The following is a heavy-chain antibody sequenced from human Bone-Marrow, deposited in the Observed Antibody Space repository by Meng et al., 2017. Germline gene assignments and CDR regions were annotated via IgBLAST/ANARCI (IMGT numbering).Heavy chain of an antibody. Sequence: QVQLQQSGAGLLKPSETLSLTCFVAGGSFSDYYWSWIRQPPGKGLEWIGEINHSGSTNYNPSLEGRATISVDTSQNNLSLRLSSVTAADSAVYYCARGPTTMAHDFDYWGQGTLVTVSS. D-gene: IGHD4-11*01. CDR3: ARGPTTMAHDFDY. CDR1: GGSFSDYY. V-gene: IGHV4-34*01. CDR2: INHSGST. J-gene: IGHJ4*02.